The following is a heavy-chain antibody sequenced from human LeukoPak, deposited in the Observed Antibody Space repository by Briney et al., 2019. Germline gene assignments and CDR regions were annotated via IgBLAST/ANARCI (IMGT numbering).Heavy chain of an antibody. Sequence: PGGSLRLSCAASGFTFSSYGMHWVRQAPGKGLEWVAFIRYDGSNKYYADSVKGRFTISRDNSKNTLYLQMNSLRAEGTAVYYCAKDIVVVQNGDYWGQGTLVTVSS. CDR2: IRYDGSNK. V-gene: IGHV3-30*02. CDR3: AKDIVVVQNGDY. J-gene: IGHJ4*02. D-gene: IGHD2-2*01. CDR1: GFTFSSYG.